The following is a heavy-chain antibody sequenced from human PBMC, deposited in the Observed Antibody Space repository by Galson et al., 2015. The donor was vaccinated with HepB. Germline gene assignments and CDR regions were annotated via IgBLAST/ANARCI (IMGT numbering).Heavy chain of an antibody. J-gene: IGHJ3*02. Sequence: SLRLSCAASGFTFSTYNTNWVRQAPGKGLEWVSSISSRSSYIYYADSVKGRFTISRDNAKKSLYLQMNSLRAEDTAVYYCARDFLDGNAFDIWGQGTMVTVSS. CDR2: ISSRSSYI. CDR1: GFTFSTYN. CDR3: ARDFLDGNAFDI. V-gene: IGHV3-21*01. D-gene: IGHD3/OR15-3a*01.